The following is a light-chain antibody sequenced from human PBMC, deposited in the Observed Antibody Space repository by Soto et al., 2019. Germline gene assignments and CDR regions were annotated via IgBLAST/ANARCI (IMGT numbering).Light chain of an antibody. J-gene: IGKJ3*01. V-gene: IGKV3-20*01. CDR3: QQYDTSPFT. CDR1: QSVTSTY. CDR2: GAS. Sequence: EIVLTQSPGTLSLSPGERATLSCRASQSVTSTYLAWYQQKPGQAPRLLIYGASSRATGIPDRFSGSGSGPDFTLTISRLEADDFAVYYCQQYDTSPFTFGPGTKVDIK.